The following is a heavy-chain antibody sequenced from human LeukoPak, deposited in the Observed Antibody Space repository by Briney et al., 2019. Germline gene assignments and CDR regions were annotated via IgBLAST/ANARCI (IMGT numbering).Heavy chain of an antibody. CDR3: ARGGDAHKGGNY. Sequence: SETLSLTCTVSGDSISSGGYYWSWIRQHPGKGLEWIGYIYYSGSTYYNPSLKSRVTISVGTSKNQLSLKLSSVTAADTAVYFCARGGDAHKGGNYWGQGTLVTVSS. CDR2: IYYSGST. J-gene: IGHJ4*02. CDR1: GDSISSGGYY. D-gene: IGHD5-24*01. V-gene: IGHV4-31*03.